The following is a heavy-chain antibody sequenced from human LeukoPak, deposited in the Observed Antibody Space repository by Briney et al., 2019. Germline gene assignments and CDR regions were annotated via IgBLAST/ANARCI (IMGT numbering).Heavy chain of an antibody. CDR2: IYTSGST. D-gene: IGHD3-3*01. Sequence: PSETLSLTCTVSGGSISSYYWSWIRQPAGKGLEWIGRIYTSGSTNYNPSLKSRVTMSVDTSKNQFSLKLSSVTAADTAVYYCAREVTIFGVVIMGAFDIWGQGTMVTVSS. J-gene: IGHJ3*02. V-gene: IGHV4-4*07. CDR3: AREVTIFGVVIMGAFDI. CDR1: GGSISSYY.